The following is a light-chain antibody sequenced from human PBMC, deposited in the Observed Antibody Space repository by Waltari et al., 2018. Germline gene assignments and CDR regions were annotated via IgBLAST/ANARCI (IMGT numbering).Light chain of an antibody. J-gene: IGKJ4*01. CDR3: QQYNSYSLLT. CDR1: QSIINW. V-gene: IGKV1-5*03. CDR2: KAA. Sequence: DIQMTQSPFTLSASVGDRVIITCRASQSIINWLAWYQHKPGKAPKLLIYKAATLAIGVPSRFSGSAAGIEFSLTISSLQPDDFATYYCQQYNSYSLLTFGGGTKVEIK.